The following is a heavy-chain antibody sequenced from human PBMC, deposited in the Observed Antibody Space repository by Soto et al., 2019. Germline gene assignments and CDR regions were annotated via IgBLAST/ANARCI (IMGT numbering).Heavy chain of an antibody. J-gene: IGHJ4*02. CDR2: IYYTGST. CDR3: ATQPRYDSSGYFYY. CDR1: GVSIKSGGYY. V-gene: IGHV4-31*03. D-gene: IGHD3-22*01. Sequence: SETLSLTCSVSGVSIKSGGYYWTWIRQLPGKGLEWIGDIYYTGSTFYHPSLKPRVTLSMDTSRNQFSLNLEPVTAADTAVYYCATQPRYDSSGYFYYWGQGTQVTVSS.